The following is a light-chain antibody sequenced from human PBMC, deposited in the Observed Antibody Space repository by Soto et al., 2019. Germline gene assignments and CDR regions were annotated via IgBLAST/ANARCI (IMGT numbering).Light chain of an antibody. V-gene: IGKV4-1*01. CDR3: QQYHSDPIT. CDR1: QIALPNNNNY. J-gene: IGKJ5*01. CDR2: WAS. Sequence: ILMTQSPGSLPASLGERATINCKSSQIALPNNNNYLAWFQQKPGQPPRLFIYWASTRGSGVPDRFSGSGSGTDFTLTISNVEAEDVAIYYCQQYHSDPITFGQGTRLEI.